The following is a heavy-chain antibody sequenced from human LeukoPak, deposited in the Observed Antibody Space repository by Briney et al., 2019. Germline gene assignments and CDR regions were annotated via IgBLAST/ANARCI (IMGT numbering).Heavy chain of an antibody. J-gene: IGHJ5*02. CDR3: ARATVGYCTNGLCPYNWFDP. V-gene: IGHV3-21*01. Sequence: GGSLRLSCAASGFTFSGYSMNWVRQAPGKGLEWVSAISSSGSYISYADSVKGRFTISRDNTKNNLYLQMNSLRAEDRAVYYCARATVGYCTNGLCPYNWFDPWGQGSLVTVSS. CDR1: GFTFSGYS. CDR2: ISSSGSYI. D-gene: IGHD2-8*01.